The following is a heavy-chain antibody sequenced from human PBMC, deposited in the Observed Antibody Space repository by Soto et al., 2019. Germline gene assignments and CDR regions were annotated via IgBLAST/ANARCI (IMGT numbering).Heavy chain of an antibody. D-gene: IGHD1-26*01. CDR2: IIPICGTA. CDR1: GCTFSSYA. J-gene: IGHJ4*02. CDR3: ARGRVGATQKLDY. Sequence: QVQLVQSGAEVKKPGASVKVSCKASGCTFSSYAISWVRQAPGQGLEWMGGIIPICGTANYAQKFQGRVTITADESTSTAYMELSSLRSEDTAVYYCARGRVGATQKLDYWGQGTLVTVSS. V-gene: IGHV1-69*01.